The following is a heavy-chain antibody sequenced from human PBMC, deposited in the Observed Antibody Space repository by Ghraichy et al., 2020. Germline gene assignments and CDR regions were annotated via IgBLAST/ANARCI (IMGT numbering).Heavy chain of an antibody. CDR2: IGPDGSEK. CDR1: GFTFSAYW. Sequence: ETLSLTCAASGFTFSAYWMSWVRQAPGKGLEWVSSIGPDGSEKQYVDSVKGRFTISRDNAKNSVFLQMNSLRAEDTAVYYCARVSVTVTTYWGQGALVTVSS. CDR3: ARVSVTVTTY. J-gene: IGHJ4*02. V-gene: IGHV3-7*03. D-gene: IGHD4-17*01.